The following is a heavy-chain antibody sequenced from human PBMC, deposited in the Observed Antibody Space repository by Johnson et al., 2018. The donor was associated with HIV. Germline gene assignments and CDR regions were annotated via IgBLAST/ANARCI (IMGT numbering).Heavy chain of an antibody. CDR3: ARDHDGQQLGFAFDI. Sequence: VQLVESGGGLVQTGGSLRLSCAASGFSLSNYWMSWVRQAPGQGLEWVANIKHDGSEKYYVDSVKGRVTISRDTVKSSVYLQMNSLRVDDTAVYYCARDHDGQQLGFAFDIWGQGTMVTVSS. V-gene: IGHV3-7*01. CDR1: GFSLSNYW. D-gene: IGHD6-13*01. CDR2: IKHDGSEK. J-gene: IGHJ3*02.